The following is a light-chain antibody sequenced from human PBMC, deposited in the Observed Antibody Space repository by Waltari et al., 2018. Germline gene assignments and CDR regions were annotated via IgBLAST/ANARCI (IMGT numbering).Light chain of an antibody. CDR1: QSVSSN. J-gene: IGKJ4*01. CDR3: QQYNNWLRT. Sequence: EIVMTQSPAILSVSPGERPTLACRASQSVSSNLAWYQQKPGQAPRLLICGASTRATGIPARFSGSGSGTEFTLTISSLQSEDFAVYYCQQYNNWLRTFGGGTKVEIK. V-gene: IGKV3-15*01. CDR2: GAS.